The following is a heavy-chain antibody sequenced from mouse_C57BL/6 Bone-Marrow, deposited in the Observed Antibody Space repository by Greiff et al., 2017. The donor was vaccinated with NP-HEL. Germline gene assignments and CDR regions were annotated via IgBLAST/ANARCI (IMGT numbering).Heavy chain of an antibody. CDR2: ISNFAYSI. CDR1: GFTFSDYG. V-gene: IGHV5-15*01. Sequence: EVQGVESGGGLVQPGGSLKLSCAASGFTFSDYGMAWVRQAPRKGPEWVAFISNFAYSIYYADTVTGRFTISRENAKNTLYLELSSLRSEDTAMYYCARGAYYSNWFAYWGQGTLVTVSA. J-gene: IGHJ3*01. CDR3: ARGAYYSNWFAY. D-gene: IGHD2-5*01.